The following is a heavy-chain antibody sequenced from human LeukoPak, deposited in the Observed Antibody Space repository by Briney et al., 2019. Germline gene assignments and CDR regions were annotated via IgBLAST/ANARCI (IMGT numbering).Heavy chain of an antibody. D-gene: IGHD3-3*01. CDR1: GFSFSGSG. J-gene: IGHJ4*02. Sequence: GGSLRLSCAASGFSFSGSGMHWVRQAPGKGLEWVTFIRYDGSNKYYTDSVKGRFTISRDNSKNTLYLQMDSLRAEDTAVYYCARDYDFWSGYYSPTRGYFGYWGQGTLVTVSS. CDR2: IRYDGSNK. V-gene: IGHV3-30*02. CDR3: ARDYDFWSGYYSPTRGYFGY.